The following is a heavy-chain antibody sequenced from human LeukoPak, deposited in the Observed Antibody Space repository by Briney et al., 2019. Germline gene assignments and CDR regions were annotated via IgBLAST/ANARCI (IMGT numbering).Heavy chain of an antibody. D-gene: IGHD2-2*01. Sequence: GGSLRLSCAASAFTFTDYWMHWVRQAPGKGLVWVSRISSDESSTSYADSVRGRFTISRDNAKNTPYLQMNSLRAEDTAVYYCARVLPAAGRYMDVWGKGTTVTVSS. CDR1: AFTFTDYW. J-gene: IGHJ6*03. CDR2: ISSDESST. V-gene: IGHV3-74*01. CDR3: ARVLPAAGRYMDV.